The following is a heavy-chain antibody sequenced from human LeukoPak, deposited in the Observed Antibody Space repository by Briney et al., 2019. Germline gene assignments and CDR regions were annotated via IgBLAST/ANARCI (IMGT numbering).Heavy chain of an antibody. J-gene: IGHJ4*02. CDR1: GFTFSSYA. D-gene: IGHD6-13*01. CDR2: ISGSGGST. V-gene: IGHV3-23*01. Sequence: SGGSLRLSCAASGFTFSSYAMSWVRQAPGKGLEWVSAISGSGGSTYYADSVKGRFTISRDNSKNTLYLQMNSLRAEDTAVYYCARDLGGSSSWYGGYFDYWGQGTLVTVSS. CDR3: ARDLGGSSSWYGGYFDY.